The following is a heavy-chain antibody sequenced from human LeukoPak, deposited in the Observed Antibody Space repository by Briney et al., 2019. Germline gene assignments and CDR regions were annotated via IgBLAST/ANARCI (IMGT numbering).Heavy chain of an antibody. CDR2: ISSSGSTI. J-gene: IGHJ6*02. V-gene: IGHV3-48*03. CDR1: GFTFSSYE. Sequence: GGSLRLSCAASGFTFSSYEMNWVRQAPGKGLEWVSYISSSGSTIYYADSVKGRFTIPRDNAKNSLYLQMNSLRAEDTAVYYCARDQGLRFLAPGYYGMDVWGQGTTVTVSS. CDR3: ARDQGLRFLAPGYYGMDV. D-gene: IGHD3-3*01.